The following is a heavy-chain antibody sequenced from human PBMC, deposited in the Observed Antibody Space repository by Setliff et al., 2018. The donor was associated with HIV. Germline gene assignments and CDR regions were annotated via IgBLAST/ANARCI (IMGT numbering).Heavy chain of an antibody. V-gene: IGHV1-18*01. Sequence: GASVKVSCKASGYTFTTSGVSWFRQAPGQGLEWMGWFGTYNGDTKFAQRFQGRVTMATDTSASTAYMELRSLRSDDTAVYFCARAIQLETFDFWGQGTLVTVSS. D-gene: IGHD1-1*01. J-gene: IGHJ4*02. CDR3: ARAIQLETFDF. CDR1: GYTFTTSG. CDR2: FGTYNGDT.